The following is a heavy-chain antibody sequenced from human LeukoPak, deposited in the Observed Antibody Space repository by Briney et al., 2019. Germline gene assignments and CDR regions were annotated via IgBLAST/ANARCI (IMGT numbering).Heavy chain of an antibody. CDR2: INPNSGGT. CDR1: GYTFTGYY. V-gene: IGHV1-2*02. J-gene: IGHJ1*01. Sequence: ASVKLSCNASGYTFTGYYMHWVRQGPGQGLEWMGLINPNSGGTNNANKFQGRVTMIRDTSISTAYMELSRLRSDDTAADYYARPSYDSCDYVYFQHWGQSTVVSVPS. CDR3: ARPSYDSCDYVYFQH. D-gene: IGHD3-22*01.